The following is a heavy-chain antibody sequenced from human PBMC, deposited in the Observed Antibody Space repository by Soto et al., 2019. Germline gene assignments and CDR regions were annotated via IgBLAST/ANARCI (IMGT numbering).Heavy chain of an antibody. V-gene: IGHV4-39*01. CDR1: GVSISNSSYY. Sequence: QLQLQESGPGLVKPSETLSLTCTVSGVSISNSSYYWGWIRRPPGKGLEWIGTIYYSGITYYNPSLKSRVTLSVDTSKNQFSLKLTSVTAADKAVYYCARHGSNWGQGTLVTVSS. J-gene: IGHJ4*02. CDR2: IYYSGIT. CDR3: ARHGSN.